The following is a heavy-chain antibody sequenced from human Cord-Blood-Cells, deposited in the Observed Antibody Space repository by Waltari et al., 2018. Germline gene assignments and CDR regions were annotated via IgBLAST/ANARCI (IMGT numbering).Heavy chain of an antibody. CDR3: ARDKGERFLEWLLEVLEGGLDY. Sequence: QVQLVQSGAEVKKPGASVKVSCKASGYTFTSYGISWVRQAPGQGLEWMGWISAYNGNTNYAQELQGRGTMTTDTSTSTAYMELRSRRSDDTAVYYGARDKGERFLEWLLEVLEGGLDYWGQGTLVTVSS. J-gene: IGHJ4*02. D-gene: IGHD3-3*01. V-gene: IGHV1-18*04. CDR1: GYTFTSYG. CDR2: ISAYNGNT.